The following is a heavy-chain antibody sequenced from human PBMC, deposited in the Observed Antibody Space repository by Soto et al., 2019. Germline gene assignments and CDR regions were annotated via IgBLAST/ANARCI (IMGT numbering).Heavy chain of an antibody. Sequence: ASVKVSCKASGYTFTSYYMHWVRQAPGQGLEWMGIINPSGGSTSYAQKFQGRVTMTRDTSTSTVYMELSSLRSEDTAVYYCARLYSSSGGTSLYYYYGMDVWGQGTTVTVSS. CDR1: GYTFTSYY. V-gene: IGHV1-46*01. J-gene: IGHJ6*02. CDR3: ARLYSSSGGTSLYYYYGMDV. D-gene: IGHD6-6*01. CDR2: INPSGGST.